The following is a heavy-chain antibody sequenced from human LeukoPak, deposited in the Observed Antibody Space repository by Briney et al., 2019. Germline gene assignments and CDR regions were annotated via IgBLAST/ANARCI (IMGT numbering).Heavy chain of an antibody. CDR3: ARDRILWFGESRVFDY. V-gene: IGHV3-7*05. CDR1: GFTFSSYW. Sequence: PGGSLRLSCAAFGFTFSSYWMSWVRQAPGKGLEWVANIKQDGSEKYYVDSVKGRFTISRDNAKNSLYLQMNSLRVEDTAVYYCARDRILWFGESRVFDYWGQGTLVTVSS. J-gene: IGHJ4*02. D-gene: IGHD3-10*01. CDR2: IKQDGSEK.